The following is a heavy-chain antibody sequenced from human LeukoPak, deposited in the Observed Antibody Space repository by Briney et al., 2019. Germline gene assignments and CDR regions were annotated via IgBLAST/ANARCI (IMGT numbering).Heavy chain of an antibody. J-gene: IGHJ3*02. CDR3: ARDPSGAAFDI. Sequence: GGSLRLSCAASGFSVSSNYMSWVRQAPGKGLEWVSIIYSGGSTYYADSVKGRFTISRDNSKNMLYLQMNSLRAEDAAVYYCARDPSGAAFDIWGQGTMVTVSS. CDR2: IYSGGST. D-gene: IGHD3-10*01. V-gene: IGHV3-66*01. CDR1: GFSVSSNY.